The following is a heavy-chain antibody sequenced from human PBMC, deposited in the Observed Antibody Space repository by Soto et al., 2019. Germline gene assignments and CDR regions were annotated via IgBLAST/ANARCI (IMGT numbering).Heavy chain of an antibody. CDR2: IYPSGST. CDR1: GASITTDGSY. D-gene: IGHD2-2*01. J-gene: IGHJ3*01. Sequence: QLRLQESGPGLVKASETLSLTCTVSGASITTDGSYWGWLRHTPGEGLEWIGTIYPSGSTFYNPSLNSRVTRSVDTSKNQFSLRLRSVTAADTSLYYCARHLYAENDSFGVWGQGTMVTVSP. V-gene: IGHV4-39*01. CDR3: ARHLYAENDSFGV.